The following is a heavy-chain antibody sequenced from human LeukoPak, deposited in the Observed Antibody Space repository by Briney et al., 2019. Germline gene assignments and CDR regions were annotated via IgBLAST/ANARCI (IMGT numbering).Heavy chain of an antibody. J-gene: IGHJ5*02. CDR2: ISADGASA. Sequence: PSETLSLTCTVSGGSISSSSYYWGWIRQPPGKGLEWVSAISADGASAYYADSVQGRFTISRDNAKNSLYLQMNSLTAEDTSLYYCVRSHNPGGWFDPWGQGTLVTVSS. CDR3: VRSHNPGGWFDP. CDR1: GGSISSSSYY. D-gene: IGHD3-10*01. V-gene: IGHV3-23*01.